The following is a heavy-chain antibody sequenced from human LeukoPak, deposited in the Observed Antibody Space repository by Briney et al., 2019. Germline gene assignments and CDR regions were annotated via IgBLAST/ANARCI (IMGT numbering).Heavy chain of an antibody. Sequence: PSETLSLTCTVSGVSISSGDYYWSWLRQPPGKGREWIGYIYYSGSTYYSPSLKSRVTISVDTSKNQFSLKLSSVTAADTAVYYCARDRDSSSSRAFDIWGQGTMVTVSS. D-gene: IGHD3-22*01. V-gene: IGHV4-30-4*01. J-gene: IGHJ3*02. CDR3: ARDRDSSSSRAFDI. CDR2: IYYSGST. CDR1: GVSISSGDYY.